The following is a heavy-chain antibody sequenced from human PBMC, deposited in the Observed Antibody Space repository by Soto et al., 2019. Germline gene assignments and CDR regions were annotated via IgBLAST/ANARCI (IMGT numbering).Heavy chain of an antibody. CDR1: GFTFSNYG. V-gene: IGHV3-33*01. CDR3: ARDRHTAIMYYFDY. D-gene: IGHD5-18*01. J-gene: IGHJ4*02. CDR2: IWYDGSNK. Sequence: PGGSLRLSCAASGFTFSNYGIHWVRQAPGKGLEWVAVIWYDGSNKYYADSVKGRFTISRDNSKNTLYLQMNSLRAEDTAVYYCARDRHTAIMYYFDYWGQGTLVTVSS.